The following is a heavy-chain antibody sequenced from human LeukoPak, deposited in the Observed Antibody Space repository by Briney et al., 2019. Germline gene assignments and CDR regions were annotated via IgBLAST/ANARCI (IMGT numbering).Heavy chain of an antibody. D-gene: IGHD5-18*01. CDR3: ARGGPPKTWIQLWGWFDP. V-gene: IGHV1-18*01. Sequence: ASVKVSCKASGYTFTSYGISWVRQAPGQGLEWMGWISAYNGNTNYAQKLQSRVTMTTDTSTSTAYMELRSLRSDDTAVYYCARGGPPKTWIQLWGWFDPWGQGTLVTVSS. CDR1: GYTFTSYG. J-gene: IGHJ5*02. CDR2: ISAYNGNT.